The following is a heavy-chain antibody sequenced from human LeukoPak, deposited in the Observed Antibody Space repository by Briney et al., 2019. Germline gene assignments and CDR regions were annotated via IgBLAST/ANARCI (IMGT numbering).Heavy chain of an antibody. J-gene: IGHJ4*02. Sequence: GGSLGLSCAASGFTLSSYWMVWVRQAPGKGLEWVANIKQDGSEISYVDSVKGRFTISRDNAKNSLYLQMNSLRAEDTAVYYCVRGNPFGGYWGQGTLVTVSS. D-gene: IGHD2-15*01. CDR2: IKQDGSEI. CDR3: VRGNPFGGY. CDR1: GFTLSSYW. V-gene: IGHV3-7*03.